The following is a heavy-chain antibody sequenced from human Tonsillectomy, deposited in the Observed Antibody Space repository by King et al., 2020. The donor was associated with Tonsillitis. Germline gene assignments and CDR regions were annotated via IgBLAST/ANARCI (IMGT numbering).Heavy chain of an antibody. CDR3: ARERYGTSSYYFDY. D-gene: IGHD1-1*01. CDR2: ISYDGTNK. CDR1: RFSFSDYG. V-gene: IGHV3-33*05. J-gene: IGHJ4*02. Sequence: VQLVESGGGVVQPGRSLRLSWAASRFSFSDYGMHWVRQAPGKGLEWVAIISYDGTNKYYADSVKGRFTISRDNSKNTLYLQMNSLRAEDTAVYYCARERYGTSSYYFDYWGQGTLVTVSS.